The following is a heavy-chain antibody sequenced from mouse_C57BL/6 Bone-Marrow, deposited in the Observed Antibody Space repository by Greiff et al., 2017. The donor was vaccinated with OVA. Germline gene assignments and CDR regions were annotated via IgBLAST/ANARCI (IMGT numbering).Heavy chain of an antibody. D-gene: IGHD2-2*01. CDR2: IHPNSGST. V-gene: IGHV1-64*01. CDR3: ARGGGYTYWFAY. CDR1: GYTFTSYW. Sequence: QVQLKESGAELVKPGASVKLSCKASGYTFTSYWMHWVKQRPGQGLEWIGMIHPNSGSTNYNEKFKSKATLTVDTSSSTAYMQLSCLTSEASAVYICARGGGYTYWFAYWGQGTLVTVSA. J-gene: IGHJ3*01.